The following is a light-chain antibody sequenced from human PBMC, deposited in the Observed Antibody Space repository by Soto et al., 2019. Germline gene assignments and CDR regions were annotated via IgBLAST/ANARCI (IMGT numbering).Light chain of an antibody. J-gene: IGKJ1*01. CDR2: GAS. V-gene: IGKV3-20*01. CDR3: QQYDTSPRT. CDR1: QSVSSNY. Sequence: EVMLTQSPGTLSLSQGERATLSCRASQSVSSNYLAWYQQKSGQAPRLPIYGASNRATGIPDRFSGSGSGTDFTLTIRRLEPEDFAVYNCQQYDTSPRTFGQGTKVEFK.